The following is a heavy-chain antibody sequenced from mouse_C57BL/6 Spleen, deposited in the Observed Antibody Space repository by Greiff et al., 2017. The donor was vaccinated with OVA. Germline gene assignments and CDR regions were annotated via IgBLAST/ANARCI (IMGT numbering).Heavy chain of an antibody. D-gene: IGHD2-2*01. V-gene: IGHV1-82*01. J-gene: IGHJ3*01. CDR1: GYAFSSSW. CDR3: ARIYYGYDEVLAY. Sequence: QVQLQQSGPELVKPGASVKISCKASGYAFSSSWMNWVKQSPGKGLEWIGRIYPGDGDTNYNGKFKGNGTLTADKSSSTAYMQLSSLTSEDSAVYFCARIYYGYDEVLAYWGQGTLVTVSA. CDR2: IYPGDGDT.